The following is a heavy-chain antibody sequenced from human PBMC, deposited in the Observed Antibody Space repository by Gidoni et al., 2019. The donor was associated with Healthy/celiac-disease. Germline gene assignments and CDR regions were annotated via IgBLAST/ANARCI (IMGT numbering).Heavy chain of an antibody. CDR2: INHSGST. Sequence: QVQLQQWGAGLLKPSETLPLTCAVYGGSFSGYYWSWIRQPPGKGLEWIGEINHSGSTNYNPSLKSRVTISVDTSKNQFSLKLSSVTAADTAVYYCARGQYDFWSGYPHVFDYWGQGTLVTVSS. J-gene: IGHJ4*02. V-gene: IGHV4-34*01. CDR3: ARGQYDFWSGYPHVFDY. CDR1: GGSFSGYY. D-gene: IGHD3-3*01.